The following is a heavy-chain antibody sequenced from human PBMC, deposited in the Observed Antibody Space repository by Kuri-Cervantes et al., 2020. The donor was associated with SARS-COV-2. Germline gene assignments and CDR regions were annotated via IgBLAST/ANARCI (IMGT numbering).Heavy chain of an antibody. J-gene: IGHJ4*02. CDR3: TTEPYLLSDGC. CDR2: IKSKTDGGTT. Sequence: GESLKISCAASGFTSSNAWMSWVRQAPGKGLEWVGRIKSKTDGGTTDYAAPVKGRFTISRDDSKNTLYLQMNSLKTEDTAVYYCTTEPYLLSDGCWGQGTLVTVSS. D-gene: IGHD6-19*01. CDR1: GFTSSNAW. V-gene: IGHV3-15*01.